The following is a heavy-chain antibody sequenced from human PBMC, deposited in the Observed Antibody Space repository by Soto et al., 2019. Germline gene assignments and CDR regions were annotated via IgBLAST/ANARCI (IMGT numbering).Heavy chain of an antibody. CDR2: LYDVDGS. V-gene: IGHV3-53*01. CDR3: ATWHEREHAYDV. Sequence: VQLVESGGGLIQPGASLRLSCAAFGLTISGQKYVDWARQAPGKVLEWVSALYDVDGSFYADSVKGRFTTSSDSSKPTVDLQMNDLTPDDTAVYYCATWHEREHAYDVWGQGTTVTVSS. CDR1: GLTISGQKY. J-gene: IGHJ3*01. D-gene: IGHD1-1*01.